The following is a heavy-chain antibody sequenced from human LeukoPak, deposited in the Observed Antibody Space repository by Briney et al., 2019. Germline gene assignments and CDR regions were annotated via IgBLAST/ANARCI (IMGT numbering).Heavy chain of an antibody. CDR1: GDSISSTNW. CDR3: ARGRIARLPYFDY. CDR2: IYHSGNT. D-gene: IGHD5-18*01. Sequence: SETLSLTCTVSGDSISSTNWWSWVRQPPGKGLEWIGEIYHSGNTNYNPSLKSRVSISVDKSKNQFSLKLSSVTAADTAVYYCARGRIARLPYFDYWGQGTLVTVSS. V-gene: IGHV4-4*02. J-gene: IGHJ4*02.